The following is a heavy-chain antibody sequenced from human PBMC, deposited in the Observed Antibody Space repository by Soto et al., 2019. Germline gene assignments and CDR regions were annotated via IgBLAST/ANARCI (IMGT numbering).Heavy chain of an antibody. D-gene: IGHD3-22*01. CDR3: ARVWYYDSSGYSWFDP. J-gene: IGHJ5*02. CDR2: IYYSGST. Sequence: SEXLSLPCTLSGGSVSSGSYYGSGIRQPAGKGLEWIGYIYYSGSTNYNPSLKSRVTISVDTSKNQFSLKLSSVTAADTAVYYCARVWYYDSSGYSWFDPWGQGTLVTVSS. V-gene: IGHV4-61*01. CDR1: GGSVSSGSYY.